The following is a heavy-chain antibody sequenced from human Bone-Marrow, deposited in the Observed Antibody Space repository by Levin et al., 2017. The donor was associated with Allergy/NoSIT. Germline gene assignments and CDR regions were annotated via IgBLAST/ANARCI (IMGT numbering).Heavy chain of an antibody. V-gene: IGHV3-48*02. CDR1: GFTFSRYS. J-gene: IGHJ4*02. CDR2: ISRSSSTI. CDR3: ARPDCSGTSCYYFFDS. Sequence: SCAASGFTFSRYSMNWVRQAPGMGLEWVSYISRSSSTISYADSVKGRFTISRDNAKNSLYLQMNSLRDEDTAVYYCARPDCSGTSCYYFFDSWGQGTLVTVSS. D-gene: IGHD2-2*01.